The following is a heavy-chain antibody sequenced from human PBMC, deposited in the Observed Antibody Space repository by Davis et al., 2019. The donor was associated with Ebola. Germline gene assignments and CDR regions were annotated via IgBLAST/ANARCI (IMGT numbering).Heavy chain of an antibody. J-gene: IGHJ4*02. CDR2: ITSSNTI. CDR1: GFTLSGYT. D-gene: IGHD3-10*01. Sequence: PGGSLRLSCATSGFTLSGYTMNWVRQAPGKGLEWVSSITSSNTIHYADSVKGRFTISRDSAKNSLYLQMNTLRAEDTAVYYCARRYYGSGTYYKDYWGQGTLVTVSS. CDR3: ARRYYGSGTYYKDY. V-gene: IGHV3-69-1*01.